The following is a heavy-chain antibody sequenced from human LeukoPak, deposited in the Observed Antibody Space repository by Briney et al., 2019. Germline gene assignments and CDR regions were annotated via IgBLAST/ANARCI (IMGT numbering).Heavy chain of an antibody. V-gene: IGHV1-2*02. CDR2: INPNSGGT. CDR3: ARGGLRPLYGSGIVQSKYYFDY. J-gene: IGHJ4*02. Sequence: ASAKVSCKASGDTFTGYYMQWVRQAPGQGLEWMGWINPNSGGTNYAQKFQGRVTMTRDTSISTAYMELSRLRSDDTAVYYCARGGLRPLYGSGIVQSKYYFDYWGQGTLVTVSS. D-gene: IGHD3-10*01. CDR1: GDTFTGYY.